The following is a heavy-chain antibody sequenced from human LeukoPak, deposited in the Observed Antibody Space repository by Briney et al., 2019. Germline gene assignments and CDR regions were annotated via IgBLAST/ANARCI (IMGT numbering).Heavy chain of an antibody. V-gene: IGHV3-23*01. J-gene: IGHJ4*02. Sequence: PGGSLRLSCAASGFTFSSYAMSWVRQAPGKGLEWASAISGSGGSTYYADSVKGRFTISRDNSKNTLYLKMNRLRAEDTAVYYCATIVGYCSGGSCYSFDYWGQGTLVTVSS. D-gene: IGHD2-15*01. CDR3: ATIVGYCSGGSCYSFDY. CDR2: ISGSGGST. CDR1: GFTFSSYA.